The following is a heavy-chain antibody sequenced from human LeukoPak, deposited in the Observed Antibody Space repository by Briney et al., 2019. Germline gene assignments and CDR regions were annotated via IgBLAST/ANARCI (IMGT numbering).Heavy chain of an antibody. CDR2: ISGSGGST. D-gene: IGHD2-15*01. CDR1: GFTFSSYA. V-gene: IGHV3-23*01. CDR3: AKSVRHVAPLRRNYYYYMDV. J-gene: IGHJ6*03. Sequence: GGSLRLSCAASGFTFSSYAMSWVRQAPGKGLEWVSAISGSGGSTYYADSVKGRFTISRDNSKNTLYLQMNSLRAEDTAVYYCAKSVRHVAPLRRNYYYYMDVWGKGTTVTVSS.